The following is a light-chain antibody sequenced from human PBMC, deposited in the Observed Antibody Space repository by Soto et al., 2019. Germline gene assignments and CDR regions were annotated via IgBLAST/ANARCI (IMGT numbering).Light chain of an antibody. CDR2: DIS. CDR3: SSFTASNTEV. Sequence: QLVLTQPASVSGSPGQSITISCTGTSSDVGGYDYVSWYQQHPGKAPKLMIYDISNRPSGVSDRFSGSKSANTASLTISGLQAEDEADYYCSSFTASNTEVFGGGTKLTVL. V-gene: IGLV2-14*01. CDR1: SSDVGGYDY. J-gene: IGLJ2*01.